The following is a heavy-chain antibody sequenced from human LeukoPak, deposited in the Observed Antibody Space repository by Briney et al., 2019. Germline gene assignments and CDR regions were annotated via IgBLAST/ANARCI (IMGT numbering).Heavy chain of an antibody. CDR1: GFTFSSYA. J-gene: IGHJ4*02. CDR3: AKDPYGTRYFDY. Sequence: GGSLRLSCAASGFTFSSYAMSWVRQAPGKGLEWVSAISGSGGSTYYADSVKGRFTISRDNAKNTVYLQMNSLRAEDTAVYYCAKDPYGTRYFDYWGQGTLVTVSS. CDR2: ISGSGGST. V-gene: IGHV3-23*01. D-gene: IGHD2-2*01.